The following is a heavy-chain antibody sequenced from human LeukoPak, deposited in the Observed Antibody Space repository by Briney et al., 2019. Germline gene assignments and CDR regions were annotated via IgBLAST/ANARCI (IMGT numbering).Heavy chain of an antibody. D-gene: IGHD2-2*01. J-gene: IGHJ4*02. CDR2: ISGSGGST. Sequence: GGSLRLSCAASGFTVSSNYMSWVRQAPGKGLEWVSAISGSGGSTYYADSVKGRFTISRDNSKNTLYLQMNSLRAEDTAVYYCAKESPVVVPAAMGFDYWGQGTLVTVSS. V-gene: IGHV3-23*01. CDR1: GFTVSSNY. CDR3: AKESPVVVPAAMGFDY.